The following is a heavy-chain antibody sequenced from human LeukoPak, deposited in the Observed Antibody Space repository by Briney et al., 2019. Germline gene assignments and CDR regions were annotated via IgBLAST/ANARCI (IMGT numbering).Heavy chain of an antibody. CDR2: INQDGSEK. Sequence: GGSLRLSCAASGSAFNTYWMNGVRQAPGKELEWVANINQDGSEKYYVDSVKGRFTISRDNAKNSLYLQMNSLRAEDTALYYCAKDGRIAAAGTGPLVLRYFDYWGQGTLVTVSS. J-gene: IGHJ4*02. CDR3: AKDGRIAAAGTGPLVLRYFDY. V-gene: IGHV3-7*03. D-gene: IGHD6-13*01. CDR1: GSAFNTYW.